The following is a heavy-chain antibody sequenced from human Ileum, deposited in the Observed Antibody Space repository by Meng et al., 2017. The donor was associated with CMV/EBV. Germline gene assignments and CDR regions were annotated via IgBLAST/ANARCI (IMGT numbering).Heavy chain of an antibody. V-gene: IGHV1-2*02. D-gene: IGHD2-2*01. CDR2: INPNDGAT. CDR1: GYTFTDYH. Sequence: ASVKVSCKTSGYTFTDYHIHWVRQAPGQGLEWLGWINPNDGATNYAPNFQGRVTMTTDTSISTAYMELSGLRSDDTAMFYCARDVGGLVVVVPAAILASWGQGNLV. J-gene: IGHJ5*01. CDR3: ARDVGGLVVVVPAAILAS.